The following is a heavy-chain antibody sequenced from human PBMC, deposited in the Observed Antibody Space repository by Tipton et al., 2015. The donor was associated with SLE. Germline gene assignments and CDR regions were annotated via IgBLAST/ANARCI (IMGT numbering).Heavy chain of an antibody. CDR3: ARGSGIVAPFDY. CDR2: IYYSGST. V-gene: IGHV4-39*07. Sequence: TLSLTCTVSGGSISSSSYYWGWIRQPPGKGLEWIGSIYYSGSTNYNPSLKSRVTISVDTSKNQFSLKLSSVTAADTAVFYCARGSGIVAPFDYWGQGTLVTVSS. D-gene: IGHD1-26*01. J-gene: IGHJ4*02. CDR1: GGSISSSSYY.